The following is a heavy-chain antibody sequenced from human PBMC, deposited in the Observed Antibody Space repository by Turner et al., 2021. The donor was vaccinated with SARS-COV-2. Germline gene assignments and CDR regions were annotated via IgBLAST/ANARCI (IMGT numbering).Heavy chain of an antibody. J-gene: IGHJ6*02. CDR3: ARDEEGIAAAYYYAMDV. CDR2: IIPILGIT. D-gene: IGHD6-13*01. Sequence: QVQLVQSGAEVKKPGSSVQFSCKASGGTFSTYTISWVRQAPGQGLEWMGRIIPILGITTYAQKFQGRVTITADKSTSTAYMELSSLRSEDTAVYYCARDEEGIAAAYYYAMDVWGQGTTVTVSS. V-gene: IGHV1-69*08. CDR1: GGTFSTYT.